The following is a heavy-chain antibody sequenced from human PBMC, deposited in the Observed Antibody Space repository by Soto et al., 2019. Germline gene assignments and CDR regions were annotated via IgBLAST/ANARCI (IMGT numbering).Heavy chain of an antibody. J-gene: IGHJ4*02. CDR3: ARVIAAAVDFDY. D-gene: IGHD6-13*01. CDR1: GYTFTSYG. CDR2: ISAYNGTT. Sequence: QVQLVQSGAEVKKPGASVKVSCKASGYTFTSYGISWVRQAPGQGLEGMGWISAYNGTTNNAQKLQGRVTMTTDTSTSTAYMELRSLRSDATAVYYCARVIAAAVDFDYWGQGTLVTVSS. V-gene: IGHV1-18*01.